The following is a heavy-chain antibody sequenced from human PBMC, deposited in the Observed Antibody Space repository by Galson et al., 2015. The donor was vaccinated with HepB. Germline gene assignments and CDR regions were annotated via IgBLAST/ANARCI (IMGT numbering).Heavy chain of an antibody. CDR1: GFTFSSYR. J-gene: IGHJ2*01. Sequence: SLRLSCAASGFTFSSYRMNWVRQAPGKGLEWVSSISRSSSSMYHADSVKGRFTIFRDNAQNSLYLQMNSLRDEDTAVYYCARVYFGSGSSSAYWYFDLWGRGALVTVSS. CDR3: ARVYFGSGSSSAYWYFDL. D-gene: IGHD3-10*01. V-gene: IGHV3-21*01. CDR2: ISRSSSSM.